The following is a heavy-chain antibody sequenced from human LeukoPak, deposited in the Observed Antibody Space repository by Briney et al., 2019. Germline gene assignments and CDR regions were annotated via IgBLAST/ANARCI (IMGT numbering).Heavy chain of an antibody. J-gene: IGHJ4*02. CDR2: ISSSGST. V-gene: IGHV4-61*02. CDR3: ARVRLSAGSGYYS. CDR1: GDSISSGDYY. Sequence: PSETLSLTCTVSGDSISSGDYYWSWIRQPAGKGLEWIGRISSSGSTNYNPSLKSRVTISVDTSKNQFSLKLSSVTAADTAVYYCARVRLSAGSGYYSWGQGTLVTVSS. D-gene: IGHD3-22*01.